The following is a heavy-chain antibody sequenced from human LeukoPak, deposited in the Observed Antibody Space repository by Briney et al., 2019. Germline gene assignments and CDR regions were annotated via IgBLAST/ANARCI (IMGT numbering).Heavy chain of an antibody. CDR3: AKDKEYSGFGPILSGYYYGMDV. D-gene: IGHD5-12*01. CDR1: GFTFDDYA. V-gene: IGHV3-43D*04. CDR2: LSWDGGST. Sequence: GGSLRLSCAASGFTFDDYAMHWVRHAPGKGLESVSLLSWDGGSTYYADSVKGRFTISRDNSTHTLYLQMNSLGAEDTALYYCAKDKEYSGFGPILSGYYYGMDVWGKGTTVTVSS. J-gene: IGHJ6*04.